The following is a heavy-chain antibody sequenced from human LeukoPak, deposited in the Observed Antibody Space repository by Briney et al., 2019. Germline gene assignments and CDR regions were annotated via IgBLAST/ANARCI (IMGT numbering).Heavy chain of an antibody. Sequence: ASVKVSCKASGYTFTGYYMHWVRQAPGQGLEWMGWINPNSGSTNYAQKFQGRVTMTRDTSISTAYMELSRLRSDDTAVYYCARERGDYVWGSYRSGFGYWGQGTLVTVSS. CDR1: GYTFTGYY. D-gene: IGHD3-16*02. V-gene: IGHV1-2*02. CDR3: ARERGDYVWGSYRSGFGY. J-gene: IGHJ4*02. CDR2: INPNSGST.